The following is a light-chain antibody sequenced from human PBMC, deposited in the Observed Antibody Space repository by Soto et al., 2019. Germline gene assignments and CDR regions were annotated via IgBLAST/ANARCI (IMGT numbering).Light chain of an antibody. Sequence: EIVMTQSPATLSVSPCERAALSSRASQSVSSNLAWYQQKPGQAPRLLIYGASTRVTGLPARFSGSGSETDFTLTISSLQSEDFAVYYCQQYDNWPYTFGQGTKVDIK. CDR1: QSVSSN. CDR3: QQYDNWPYT. CDR2: GAS. V-gene: IGKV3-15*01. J-gene: IGKJ2*01.